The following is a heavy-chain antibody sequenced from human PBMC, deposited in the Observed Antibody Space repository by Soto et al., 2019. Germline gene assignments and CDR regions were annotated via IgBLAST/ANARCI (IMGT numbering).Heavy chain of an antibody. Sequence: EVQLVESGGGLVQPGRSLRLSCAASGFTFDDYGMHWVRQAPGKGLEWVSGISFYSGSIGYADSVKGRFTISRDNAKKSLYLQMNSLRAGDTAFYYCAKSTGGTANGMDVWGQGTTVTVSS. J-gene: IGHJ6*02. D-gene: IGHD2-8*02. V-gene: IGHV3-9*01. CDR1: GFTFDDYG. CDR3: AKSTGGTANGMDV. CDR2: ISFYSGSI.